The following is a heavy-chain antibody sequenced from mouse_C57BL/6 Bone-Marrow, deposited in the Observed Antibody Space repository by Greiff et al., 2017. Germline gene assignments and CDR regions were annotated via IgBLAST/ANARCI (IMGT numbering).Heavy chain of an antibody. Sequence: EVQLVESGGDLVKPGGSLKLSCAASGFTFSSYGMSWVRQTPDKRLEWVATISSGGSYTYYPDSVKGRFTISRDNAKNTLYLLMSSLKSEDTAMYYCARHPYYYGSIAMDYWGQGTSVTVSS. V-gene: IGHV5-6*01. CDR3: ARHPYYYGSIAMDY. D-gene: IGHD1-1*01. J-gene: IGHJ4*01. CDR1: GFTFSSYG. CDR2: ISSGGSYT.